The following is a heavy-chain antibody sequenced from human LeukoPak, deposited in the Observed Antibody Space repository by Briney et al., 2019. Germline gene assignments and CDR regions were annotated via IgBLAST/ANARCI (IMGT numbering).Heavy chain of an antibody. J-gene: IGHJ4*02. D-gene: IGHD1-26*01. CDR2: INSDGSST. Sequence: GSLRLSCAASGFTFSSYWMHWVRQAPGKGLVWVSRINSDGSSTSYADSVKGRFTISRDNAKNTLYLQMNSLRAEDTAVYYCARHDQWELRGFDYWGQGTLVTVSS. CDR3: ARHDQWELRGFDY. V-gene: IGHV3-74*01. CDR1: GFTFSSYW.